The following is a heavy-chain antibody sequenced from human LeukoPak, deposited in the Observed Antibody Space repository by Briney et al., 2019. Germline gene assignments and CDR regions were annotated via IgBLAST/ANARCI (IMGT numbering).Heavy chain of an antibody. J-gene: IGHJ5*02. CDR1: GGSISSYY. D-gene: IGHD3-3*01. CDR2: IYTSGST. Sequence: SETLSLTCTVSGGSISSYYWSWLRQPAGKGLEWIGRIYTSGSTNYNPSLKSRVTMSVDTSKNQFSLKLSSVTAADTAVYYCARDGFWSGKIDIWGQGTLVTVSS. V-gene: IGHV4-4*07. CDR3: ARDGFWSGKIDI.